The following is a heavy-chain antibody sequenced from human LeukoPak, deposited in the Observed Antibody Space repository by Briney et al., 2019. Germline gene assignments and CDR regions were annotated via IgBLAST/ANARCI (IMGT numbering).Heavy chain of an antibody. V-gene: IGHV3-9*01. Sequence: PGRSLRLSCAASGFTFDDFAMHWVQQAPGKGLEWVSGISWNSGNIGYADSVRGRFTISRDNAKNSLYLQMNSLRPEDTALYYCAKDQGVYGGNSEYYVMDVWGQGTTVTVSS. J-gene: IGHJ6*02. CDR3: AKDQGVYGGNSEYYVMDV. CDR1: GFTFDDFA. CDR2: ISWNSGNI. D-gene: IGHD4-23*01.